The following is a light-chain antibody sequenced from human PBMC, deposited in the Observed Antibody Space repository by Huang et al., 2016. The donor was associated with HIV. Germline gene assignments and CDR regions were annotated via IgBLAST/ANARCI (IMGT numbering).Light chain of an antibody. J-gene: IGKJ5*01. V-gene: IGKV4-1*01. CDR1: QSLLYGSNHQYF. CDR2: WAS. CDR3: QQYFNAPIT. Sequence: DIVMTQSPDSLAVSLGARATVNCKSSQSLLYGSNHQYFLAWYQQKPGQPPKLLIYWASTRESGVPDRFSGSGSGTDFTLTISSLQAEDVAFYYCQQYFNAPITFGQGTRLEI.